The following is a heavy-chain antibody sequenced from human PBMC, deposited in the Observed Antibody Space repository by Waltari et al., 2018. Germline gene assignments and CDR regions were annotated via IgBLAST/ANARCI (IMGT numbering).Heavy chain of an antibody. CDR1: GFTVSTNH. D-gene: IGHD2-21*01. J-gene: IGHJ4*02. CDR3: ARDVGGDGYSLYDF. Sequence: EVQVVESGGDLVQPGGSLRRSCAVSGFTVSTNHMNWVRQAPGKGLEWVSVIKDGGTTSYADSVRGRITVSRDNSRNTVYLQMNSLRSEDTAVYYCARDVGGDGYSLYDFWGQGTLVTVSS. CDR2: IKDGGTT. V-gene: IGHV3-66*02.